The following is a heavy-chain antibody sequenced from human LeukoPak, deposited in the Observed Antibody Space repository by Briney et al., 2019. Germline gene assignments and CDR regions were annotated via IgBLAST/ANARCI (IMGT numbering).Heavy chain of an antibody. D-gene: IGHD6-19*01. V-gene: IGHV4-34*01. CDR2: INHSGST. Sequence: SETLSLTCAVYGGSFSGYYWSWIRQPPGKGLEWIGEINHSGSTNYNPSLKSRITISVDTSKNQFSLKLGSVTAADTAVYYCARSAVAGSASFDYWGQGTLVTVSS. CDR1: GGSFSGYY. CDR3: ARSAVAGSASFDY. J-gene: IGHJ4*02.